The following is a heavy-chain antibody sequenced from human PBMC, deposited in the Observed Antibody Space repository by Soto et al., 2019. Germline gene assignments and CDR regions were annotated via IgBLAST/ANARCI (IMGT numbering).Heavy chain of an antibody. CDR2: IYYSGST. D-gene: IGHD2-8*01. CDR1: GGSISSSSYY. V-gene: IGHV4-39*01. CDR3: ARPRDCTNGVCSDFDY. Sequence: QLQLQESGPGLVKLSETLSLTCTVSGGSISSSSYYWGWIRQPPGKGLEWIGSIYYSGSTSYNPSLKSRVTISVDTSKNQFSLKLSSVTAADTAVYYCARPRDCTNGVCSDFDYWGQGTLVTVSS. J-gene: IGHJ4*02.